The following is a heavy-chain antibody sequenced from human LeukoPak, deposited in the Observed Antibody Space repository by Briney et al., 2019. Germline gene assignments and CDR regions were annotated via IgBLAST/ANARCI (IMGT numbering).Heavy chain of an antibody. CDR1: GFSFTFTKNW. J-gene: IGHJ4*02. CDR3: ARRGVYCRSTSCYYFDY. V-gene: IGHV5-51*01. CDR2: IYPGDSDT. D-gene: IGHD2-2*01. Sequence: GESLKISCKASGFSFTFTKNWIGWVRQVPGKGLEWMGIIYPGDSDTRYSPSFQGQVTISADKSISTAYLQWSSLKASDTAMYYCARRGVYCRSTSCYYFDYWGQGTLVPVSS.